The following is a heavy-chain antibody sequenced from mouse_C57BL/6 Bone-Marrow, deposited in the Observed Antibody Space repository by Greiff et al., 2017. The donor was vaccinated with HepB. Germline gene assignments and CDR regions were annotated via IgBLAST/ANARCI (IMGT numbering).Heavy chain of an antibody. Sequence: QVQLKQPGAELVMPGASVKLPCKASGYTFTSYWMHWVKQRPGQGLEWIGEIDPSDSYTNYNQKFKGKSTLTVDKSSSTAYMQLSSLTSEDSAVYYCARSMITTVVATTGTRAWFAYWGQGTLVTVSA. D-gene: IGHD1-1*01. CDR2: IDPSDSYT. CDR1: GYTFTSYW. V-gene: IGHV1-69*01. CDR3: ARSMITTVVATTGTRAWFAY. J-gene: IGHJ3*01.